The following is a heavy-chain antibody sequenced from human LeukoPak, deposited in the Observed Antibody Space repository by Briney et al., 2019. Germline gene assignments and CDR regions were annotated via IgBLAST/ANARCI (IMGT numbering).Heavy chain of an antibody. CDR2: INVSGGST. Sequence: ETLSLTCTVSGGSISSSSYYWGWIRQPPGKGLEWVSGINVSGGSTFYADSVRGRFTISRDNSKNTLYLQMNSLRAEDTAVYYCAKDQYCTSTSCYVGYWGQGTLVTVSS. J-gene: IGHJ4*02. CDR1: GGSISSSSYY. V-gene: IGHV3-23*01. D-gene: IGHD2-2*01. CDR3: AKDQYCTSTSCYVGY.